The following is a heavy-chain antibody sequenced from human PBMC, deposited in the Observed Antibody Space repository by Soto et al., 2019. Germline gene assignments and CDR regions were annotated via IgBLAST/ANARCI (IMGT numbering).Heavy chain of an antibody. Sequence: VQLVESGGGLVQPGGSLRLSCAVSGFTFSSFWMHWVRQAPGEGLVWVSRINTDGSSTSYADSVKGRFTISRDNAKNTLYLQMNGLRVEDTAMYYCAKRGVDTFGLSYWGQGTLVTVSS. CDR3: AKRGVDTFGLSY. J-gene: IGHJ4*02. CDR1: GFTFSSFW. D-gene: IGHD3-10*01. CDR2: INTDGSST. V-gene: IGHV3-74*01.